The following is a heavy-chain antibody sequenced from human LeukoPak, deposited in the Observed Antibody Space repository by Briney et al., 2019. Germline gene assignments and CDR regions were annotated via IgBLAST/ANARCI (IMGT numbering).Heavy chain of an antibody. J-gene: IGHJ6*02. D-gene: IGHD2-2*01. V-gene: IGHV3-30*18. Sequence: QSGGSLRLSCAVSGFTFSSYGMHWVRQAPGKGLEWVAVISYDGSNKYYADSVKGRFTISRDNSKNTLYLQMNSLRAEDTAVYYCAKDQEYQLPYYYYGMDVWGQGTTVTVSS. CDR1: GFTFSSYG. CDR2: ISYDGSNK. CDR3: AKDQEYQLPYYYYGMDV.